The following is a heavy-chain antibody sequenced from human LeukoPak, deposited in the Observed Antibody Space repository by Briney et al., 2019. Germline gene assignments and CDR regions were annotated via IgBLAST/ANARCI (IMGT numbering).Heavy chain of an antibody. J-gene: IGHJ4*02. CDR1: GFTFSSYA. Sequence: GGSLRLSCAASGFTFSSYAMSWVRQAPGKGLEWVSSVSGGGGTTHHADSVKGRFTISRDNYKSTLYLQMNSLGAGDTAVYYCARDCWNVFFDYWGQGALVSVSS. V-gene: IGHV3-23*01. D-gene: IGHD1-1*01. CDR3: ARDCWNVFFDY. CDR2: VSGGGGTT.